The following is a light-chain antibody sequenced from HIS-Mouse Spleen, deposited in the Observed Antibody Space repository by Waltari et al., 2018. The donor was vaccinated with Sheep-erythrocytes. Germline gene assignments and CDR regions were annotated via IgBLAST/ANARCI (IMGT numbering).Light chain of an antibody. Sequence: DIQMTQSPSSVSASVGDRVTITCRASQGISSYLAWYQQKPGKAPKLLIYAASTLQSGVPSRCSGSGSGTEFTLTISSLQPEDFATYYCQQLNSYPHTFGQGTKLEIK. CDR3: QQLNSYPHT. CDR1: QGISSY. J-gene: IGKJ2*01. CDR2: AAS. V-gene: IGKV1-9*01.